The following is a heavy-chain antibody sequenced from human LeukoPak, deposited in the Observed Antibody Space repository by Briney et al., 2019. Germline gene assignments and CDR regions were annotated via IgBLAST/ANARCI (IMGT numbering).Heavy chain of an antibody. Sequence: GGSLRLSCAVSGFTFSGFWMSWSRQAPGKGLEWVASINSDGSEGYYADVVKGRFTISRDNAKNSLYLQINSLRAEDTAVYYCATYYGSGSNWFDPWGQGTLVTVSS. CDR2: INSDGSEG. CDR3: ATYYGSGSNWFDP. D-gene: IGHD3-10*01. CDR1: GFTFSGFW. J-gene: IGHJ5*02. V-gene: IGHV3-7*03.